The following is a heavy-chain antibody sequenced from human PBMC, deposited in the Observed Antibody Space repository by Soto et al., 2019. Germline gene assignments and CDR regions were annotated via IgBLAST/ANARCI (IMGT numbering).Heavy chain of an antibody. CDR3: ASQHYYDSSGYYVVY. D-gene: IGHD3-22*01. CDR2: IHHSGST. Sequence: SETLSLTCAVYGGNFIGYFWSWIRQPPGKGLEWIGEIHHSGSTNCNPSLKSRVTISVDTSKNQFSLKLSSVTAADTAVYYCASQHYYDSSGYYVVYWGQGTLVTVSS. CDR1: GGNFIGYF. V-gene: IGHV4-34*01. J-gene: IGHJ4*02.